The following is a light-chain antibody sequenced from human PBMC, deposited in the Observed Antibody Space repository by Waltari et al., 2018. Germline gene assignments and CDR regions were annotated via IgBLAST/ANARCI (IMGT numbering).Light chain of an antibody. J-gene: IGLJ2*01. V-gene: IGLV2-18*02. CDR2: EVS. CDR3: GSYRSGSTFL. Sequence: QSALTQPPPVSKSLGQSVTISCTGTSSDIGGYNGVSWYQLHSGTAPRLLIYEVSKRPSGVSDRFSGSKSGNTASLTISGLQAEDEADYYCGSYRSGSTFLFGGGTRLTVL. CDR1: SSDIGGYNG.